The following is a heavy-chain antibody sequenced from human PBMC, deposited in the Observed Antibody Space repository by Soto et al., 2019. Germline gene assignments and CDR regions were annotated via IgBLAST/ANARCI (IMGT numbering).Heavy chain of an antibody. CDR3: ARDRNVDAWFGERPVRFDY. V-gene: IGHV3-48*02. D-gene: IGHD3-10*01. CDR2: ISSSSSTI. J-gene: IGHJ4*02. Sequence: PGGSLRLSCAASGFTFSSYSMNWVRQAPGKGLEWVSYISSSSSTIYYADSVKGRFTISRDNAKNSLYLQMNSPRDEDTAVYYCARDRNVDAWFGERPVRFDYWGQGTLVTVSS. CDR1: GFTFSSYS.